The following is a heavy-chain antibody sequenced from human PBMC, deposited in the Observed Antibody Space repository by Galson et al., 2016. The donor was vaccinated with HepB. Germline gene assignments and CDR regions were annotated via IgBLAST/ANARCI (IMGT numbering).Heavy chain of an antibody. J-gene: IGHJ1*01. CDR3: ARRDILTGFDI. CDR1: GYTFTAYS. CDR2: IRPRTGDT. Sequence: SVKVSCKASGYTFTAYSIHWVRQATGQGLEWMEWIRPRTGDTESAQKFQGRITMTRDTSISAVYMELSRLASDDTAVYYCARRDILTGFDIWGQGTLVTVSS. D-gene: IGHD3-9*01. V-gene: IGHV1-2*02.